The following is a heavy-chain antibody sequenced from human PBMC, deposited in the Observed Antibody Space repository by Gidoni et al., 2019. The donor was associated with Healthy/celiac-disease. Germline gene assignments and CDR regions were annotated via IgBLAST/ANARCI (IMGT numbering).Heavy chain of an antibody. Sequence: EVQLVESGGGLVKPGGSLRLSCAASGFTFRSYSMNWVRQAPGKGLEWVSSISSSSSYIYYADSVKGRFTISRDNAKNSLYLQMNSLRAEDTAVYYCARQKNSIVVVPAAPYYMDVWGKGTTVTVSS. CDR3: ARQKNSIVVVPAAPYYMDV. V-gene: IGHV3-21*01. J-gene: IGHJ6*03. CDR1: GFTFRSYS. CDR2: ISSSSSYI. D-gene: IGHD2-2*01.